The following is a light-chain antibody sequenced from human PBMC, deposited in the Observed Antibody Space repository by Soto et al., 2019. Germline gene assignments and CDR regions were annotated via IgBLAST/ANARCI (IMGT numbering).Light chain of an antibody. CDR3: VSWDDSLSGLV. CDR1: SANIGNNF. CDR2: SNN. Sequence: QSVLTQPPSASGTPGQRVTISCSGRSANIGNNFVCWYQQLPGTAPKLLIYSNNQRPSGVPDRFSGSKSGTSASLATSGLRSEDEGDYYCVSWDDSLSGLVFGTGTKVTV. J-gene: IGLJ1*01. V-gene: IGLV1-47*02.